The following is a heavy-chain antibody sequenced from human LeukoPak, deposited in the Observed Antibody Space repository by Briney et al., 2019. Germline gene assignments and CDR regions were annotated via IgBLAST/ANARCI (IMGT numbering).Heavy chain of an antibody. J-gene: IGHJ5*02. CDR3: ATRPRRDGYKA. Sequence: PSETLSLTCAVYGGSFSGYYWSWIRQPPGEGLEWIGEINHSGSTNYNPSLKSRVTISVDTSKNQFSLKLSSVTAADTAVYYCATRPRRDGYKAWGQGTLVTVSS. CDR1: GGSFSGYY. V-gene: IGHV4-34*01. CDR2: INHSGST. D-gene: IGHD5-24*01.